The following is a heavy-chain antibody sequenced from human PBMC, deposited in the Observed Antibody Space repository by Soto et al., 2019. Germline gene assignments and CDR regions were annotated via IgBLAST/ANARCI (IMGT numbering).Heavy chain of an antibody. CDR3: AKDMTGTTFKYYYYGMDV. D-gene: IGHD1-7*01. CDR2: ISWNSGSI. V-gene: IGHV3-9*01. CDR1: GFTFDDYA. J-gene: IGHJ6*02. Sequence: GGSLRLSCAASGFTFDDYAMHWVRQAPGKGLEWVSGISWNSGSIGYADSVKGRFTISRDNAKNSLYLQMNSLRAEDTALYYCAKDMTGTTFKYYYYGMDVWGQGTPVTVSS.